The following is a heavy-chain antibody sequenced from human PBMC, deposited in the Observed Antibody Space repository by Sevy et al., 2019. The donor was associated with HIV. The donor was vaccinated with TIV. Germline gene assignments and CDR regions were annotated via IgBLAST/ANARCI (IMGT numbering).Heavy chain of an antibody. CDR3: ARGWYRGVTIFGVVTGFDY. Sequence: GGSLRLSCAASGFTFSSYAMHWVRQAPGKGLEWVAVISYDGSNKYYGDSVKGRLNISRDNSKKTLYLQMNGLRDEVTAVYNCARGWYRGVTIFGVVTGFDYWGQGTLVTVSS. D-gene: IGHD3-3*01. CDR2: ISYDGSNK. V-gene: IGHV3-30*04. J-gene: IGHJ4*02. CDR1: GFTFSSYA.